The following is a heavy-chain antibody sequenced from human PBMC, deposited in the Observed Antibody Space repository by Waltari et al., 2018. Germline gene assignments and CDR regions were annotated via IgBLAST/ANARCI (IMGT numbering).Heavy chain of an antibody. V-gene: IGHV1-18*01. CDR3: ARGVPGSWPDYYFDH. CDR2: FSVYNGNT. J-gene: IGHJ4*02. D-gene: IGHD3-10*01. CDR1: GYTFPNYG. Sequence: QVQLVQSGAEVKKPGASVKVSCKASGYTFPNYGISWVRQAPGQGLEWMGWFSVYNGNTNYAQKLQGRVTMTTDTSTSTAYMELRSLRSDDTAVYYCARGVPGSWPDYYFDHWGQGTLVTVSS.